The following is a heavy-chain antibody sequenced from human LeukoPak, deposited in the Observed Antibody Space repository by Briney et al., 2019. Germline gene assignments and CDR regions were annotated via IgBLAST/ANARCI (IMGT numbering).Heavy chain of an antibody. J-gene: IGHJ4*02. CDR2: ISSSSGYI. V-gene: IGHV3-21*01. D-gene: IGHD4-17*01. CDR3: ARETTVIKKIDY. Sequence: GGSLRLSCEASGFTFSSYSMNWVRQAPGKGLEWVSSISSSSGYIYYADSVKGRFTISRDNAKNSLYLQMNSLRDEDTAIYYCARETTVIKKIDYWGQGTLVTVSS. CDR1: GFTFSSYS.